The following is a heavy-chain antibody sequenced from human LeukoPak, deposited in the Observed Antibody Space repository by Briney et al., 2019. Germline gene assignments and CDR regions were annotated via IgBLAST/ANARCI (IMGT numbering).Heavy chain of an antibody. D-gene: IGHD6-13*01. Sequence: GGSLRLSCAASGFTFNYAWMSWVRQAPGKGLEWVSAISGSGGSTYYADSVKGRFTISRDNSKNTLYLQMNSLRAEDTAVYYCARSGYSSSWYHAFDIRGQGTMVTVSS. CDR1: GFTFNYAW. V-gene: IGHV3-23*01. CDR3: ARSGYSSSWYHAFDI. CDR2: ISGSGGST. J-gene: IGHJ3*02.